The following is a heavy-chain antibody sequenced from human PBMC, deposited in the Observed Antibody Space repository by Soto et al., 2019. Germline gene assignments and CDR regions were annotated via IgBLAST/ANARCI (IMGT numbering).Heavy chain of an antibody. J-gene: IGHJ6*02. Sequence: NPSETLSLTCTVSGGSISSYYWSWIRQPPGKGLEWTGYIYYSGSTNYNPSLKSRVTISVDTSKNQFSLKLSSVTAADTAVYYCAVLFGVGQYYCYGMDVWGQGTTVPVSS. CDR2: IYYSGST. V-gene: IGHV4-59*01. CDR1: GGSISSYY. D-gene: IGHD3-3*01. CDR3: AVLFGVGQYYCYGMDV.